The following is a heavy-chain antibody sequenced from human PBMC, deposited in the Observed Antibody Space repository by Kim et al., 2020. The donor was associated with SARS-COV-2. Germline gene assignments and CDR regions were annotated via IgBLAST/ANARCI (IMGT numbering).Heavy chain of an antibody. J-gene: IGHJ4*02. V-gene: IGHV4-39*02. CDR1: GGSISSSSYY. D-gene: IGHD5-18*01. CDR3: ARDFGTAMVPFDY. Sequence: SETLSLTCTVSGGSISSSSYYWGWIRQPPGKGLEWIGSIYYSGSTYYNPSLKSRVTISVDTSKNQFSLKLSSVTAADTAVYYCARDFGTAMVPFDYWGQGTLVTVSS. CDR2: IYYSGST.